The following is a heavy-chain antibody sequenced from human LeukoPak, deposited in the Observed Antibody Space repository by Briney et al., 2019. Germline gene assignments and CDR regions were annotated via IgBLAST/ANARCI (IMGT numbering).Heavy chain of an antibody. D-gene: IGHD4-17*01. CDR2: ISGSAGRT. V-gene: IGHV3-23*01. Sequence: PGGSLRLSCAASGFSLSTYAMSWVRQAPGKGLEWVSGISGSAGRTYHAESVKGRFTISRDNSKNTLFLQMNSLTAEDTAVYYCAKDLTVTTRGTYAFDIWGPGTMVTVSS. CDR1: GFSLSTYA. CDR3: AKDLTVTTRGTYAFDI. J-gene: IGHJ3*02.